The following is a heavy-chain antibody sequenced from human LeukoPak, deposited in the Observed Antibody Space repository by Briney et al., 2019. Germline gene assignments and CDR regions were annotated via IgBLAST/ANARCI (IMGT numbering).Heavy chain of an antibody. Sequence: PGGSLRLSCAASGFTVSSNYMSWVRQAPGKGLEWVSVIYSGGSTYYADSVKGRFTISRDNSKNTLYLQMNSLRAEDTAVYYCAKAVNYGDYRYYYYYMDVWGKGTTVTISS. CDR1: GFTVSSNY. J-gene: IGHJ6*03. CDR3: AKAVNYGDYRYYYYYMDV. CDR2: IYSGGST. V-gene: IGHV3-53*01. D-gene: IGHD4-17*01.